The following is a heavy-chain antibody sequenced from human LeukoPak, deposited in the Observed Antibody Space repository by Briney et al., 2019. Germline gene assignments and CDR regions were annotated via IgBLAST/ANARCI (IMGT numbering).Heavy chain of an antibody. CDR3: AKTRPLDSSSWSHGDY. CDR1: GFIFSSYS. D-gene: IGHD6-13*01. V-gene: IGHV3-23*01. J-gene: IGHJ4*02. Sequence: GGSLGLSCAASGFIFSSYSMSWVRQAPGKGLEWVSVITGSGDNTYYADSVKGRFTISKDNSKNTVYLRMSSLRVDDTAVYYCAKTRPLDSSSWSHGDYWGQGTLVTVSS. CDR2: ITGSGDNT.